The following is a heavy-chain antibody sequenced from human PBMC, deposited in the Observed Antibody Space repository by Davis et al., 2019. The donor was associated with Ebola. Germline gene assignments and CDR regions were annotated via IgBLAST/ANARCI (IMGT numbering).Heavy chain of an antibody. CDR3: ARGSSSWYLGYYGMDV. CDR1: GFAFSTYV. D-gene: IGHD6-13*01. CDR2: ISSSSSTI. J-gene: IGHJ6*02. Sequence: PGGSLRLSCAASGFAFSTYVMSWVRQAPGKGLEWVSYISSSSSTIYYADSVKGRFTISRDNAKNSLYLQMNSLRDEDTAVYYCARGSSSWYLGYYGMDVWGQGTTVTVSS. V-gene: IGHV3-48*02.